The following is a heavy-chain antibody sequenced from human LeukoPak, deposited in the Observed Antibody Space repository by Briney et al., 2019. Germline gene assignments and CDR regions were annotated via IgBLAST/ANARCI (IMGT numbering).Heavy chain of an antibody. CDR1: GYTFTGYY. V-gene: IGHV1-2*02. D-gene: IGHD5-18*01. CDR2: INPNRGGT. J-gene: IGHJ5*02. CDR3: ARHPDRSSSGLVTWFDP. Sequence: ASVKVSCKASGYTFTGYYMHWVRQATCQGLAWRGWINPNRGGTNHAQNFQCRVTMTRHTSSSTAYMDRSRPRSDDPAVYYSARHPDRSSSGLVTWFDPGGQGTLVTVSS.